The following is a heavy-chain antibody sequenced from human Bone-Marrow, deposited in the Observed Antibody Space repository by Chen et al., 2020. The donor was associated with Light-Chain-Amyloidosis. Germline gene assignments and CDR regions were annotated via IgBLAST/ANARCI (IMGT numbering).Heavy chain of an antibody. CDR3: ARRRDGYNFDY. D-gene: IGHD5-12*01. V-gene: IGHV5-51*01. J-gene: IGHJ4*02. Sequence: EVQLEQSGPEVKKPGESLKISCKGSGYTFPNYWIGWVRQMPGKGLEWMGVIYPDDSDARYSPSFEGQVTISADKSITTAYLQWRSQKASDTAMYYCARRRDGYNFDYWGQGTLVTVSS. CDR1: GYTFPNYW. CDR2: IYPDDSDA.